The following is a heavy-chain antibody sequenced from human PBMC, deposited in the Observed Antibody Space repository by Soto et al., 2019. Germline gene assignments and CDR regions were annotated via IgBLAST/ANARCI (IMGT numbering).Heavy chain of an antibody. CDR2: ISYSGAT. D-gene: IGHD6-6*01. V-gene: IGHV3-23*01. CDR3: VKSGGIAALDP. Sequence: EVQLLESGGGLVQPGGSLRLSCAASGFTFSSYAMSWVRQAPDKGLEWVSAISYSGATYYADSVKGRLTVSRDNSKNTLHLLMNSLRAEDTAVYYCVKSGGIAALDPWGQGTRVTVFS. J-gene: IGHJ5*02. CDR1: GFTFSSYA.